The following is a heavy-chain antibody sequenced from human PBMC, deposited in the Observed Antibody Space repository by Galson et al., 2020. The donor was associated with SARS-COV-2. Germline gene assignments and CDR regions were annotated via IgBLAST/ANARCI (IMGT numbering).Heavy chain of an antibody. CDR2: IYYTGST. V-gene: IGHV4-59*08. CDR1: GGSIGDYY. Sequence: ASETLSLTCSVSGGSIGDYYWNWIRLSPGKGLEWIGHIYYTGSTRYNPTLESRVTISLDTPKKQFSLKLNSVTAADTAVYFCARRSSSGWSCLDYWGLGTLVTVSS. CDR3: ARRSSSGWSCLDY. D-gene: IGHD6-19*01. J-gene: IGHJ4*02.